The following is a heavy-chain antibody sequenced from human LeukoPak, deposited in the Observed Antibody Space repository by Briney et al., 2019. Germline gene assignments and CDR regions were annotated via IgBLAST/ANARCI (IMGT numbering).Heavy chain of an antibody. CDR3: ASHIAAAFDY. Sequence: SETLSLTCTVSGGSISSSRYYCGWIRQPPGKGLEWIESIYYSGSTYYNSSLKSRVTISGDTSKNQFSLKLSSVTAADTAVYYCASHIAAAFDYWGQGTLVTVSS. D-gene: IGHD6-13*01. V-gene: IGHV4-39*01. CDR1: GGSISSSRYY. CDR2: IYYSGST. J-gene: IGHJ4*02.